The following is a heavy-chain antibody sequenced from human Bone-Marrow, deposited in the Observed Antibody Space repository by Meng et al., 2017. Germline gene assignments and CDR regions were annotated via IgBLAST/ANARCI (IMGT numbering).Heavy chain of an antibody. CDR2: IYYSGST. CDR1: GGSISSYY. Sequence: QVQLQESGPGLVKPSENLSLTCTVSGGSISSYYWSWIRQPPGKGLEWIGYIYYSGSTNYNPSLKSRVTISVDTSKNQFSLKLSSVTAADTAVYYCARRPEWLGYFDYWGQGTLVTVSS. J-gene: IGHJ4*02. V-gene: IGHV4-59*01. CDR3: ARRPEWLGYFDY. D-gene: IGHD3-3*01.